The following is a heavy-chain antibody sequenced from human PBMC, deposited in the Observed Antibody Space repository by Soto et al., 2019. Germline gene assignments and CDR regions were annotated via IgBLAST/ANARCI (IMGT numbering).Heavy chain of an antibody. CDR2: IYYSGST. D-gene: IGHD6-13*01. CDR3: ARIPYSSSCPDY. J-gene: IGHJ4*02. V-gene: IGHV4-59*01. Sequence: PSETLSLTCTVSGGSISSYYWSWIRQPPGKGLEWIGYIYYSGSTNYNPSLKSRVTISVDTSKNQFSLKLSSVTAADTAVYYCARIPYSSSCPDYWGQGTLVTVSS. CDR1: GGSISSYY.